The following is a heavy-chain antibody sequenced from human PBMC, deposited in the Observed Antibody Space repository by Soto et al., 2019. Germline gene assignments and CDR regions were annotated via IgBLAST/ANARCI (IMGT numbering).Heavy chain of an antibody. J-gene: IGHJ6*02. Sequence: SETLSVTCAVYGGSFSGYYWSWIRQPPGKGLEWIGEINHSGSTNYNPSLKSRVTISVDTSKNQFSLKLNPVTAADTAVYYCARDLWGYCGTDCYPLDVWGQGTTVTVSS. D-gene: IGHD2-21*02. CDR1: GGSFSGYY. CDR2: INHSGST. V-gene: IGHV4-34*01. CDR3: ARDLWGYCGTDCYPLDV.